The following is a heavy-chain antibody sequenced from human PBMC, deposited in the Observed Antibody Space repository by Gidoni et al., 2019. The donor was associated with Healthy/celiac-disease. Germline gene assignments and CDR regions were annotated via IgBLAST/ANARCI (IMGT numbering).Heavy chain of an antibody. CDR1: GGSFSGYY. CDR2: INHSGST. CDR3: ARGGSSSYQIPFRF. Sequence: QVQLQQWGAGLLKPSETLSLTCAVYGGSFSGYYWSWIRPPPGKGLEWIGEINHSGSTNYNPSLKSRVTISVDTSKNQFSLKLSSVTAADTAVYYCARGGSSSYQIPFRFWGQGTLVTVSS. D-gene: IGHD6-6*01. V-gene: IGHV4-34*01. J-gene: IGHJ4*02.